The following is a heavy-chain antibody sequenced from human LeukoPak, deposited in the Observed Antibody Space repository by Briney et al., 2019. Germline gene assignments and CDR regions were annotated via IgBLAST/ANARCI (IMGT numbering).Heavy chain of an antibody. CDR2: IYYSGST. Sequence: SETLPLTCTVSGGSISSYYWSWIRQPPGKGLEWIGYIYYSGSTNYNPSLKSRVTISVDTSKNQFSLKLSSVTAADTAVYYCARGDLAAAAYYFDYWGQGTLVTVSS. CDR1: GGSISSYY. J-gene: IGHJ4*02. CDR3: ARGDLAAAAYYFDY. D-gene: IGHD6-13*01. V-gene: IGHV4-59*01.